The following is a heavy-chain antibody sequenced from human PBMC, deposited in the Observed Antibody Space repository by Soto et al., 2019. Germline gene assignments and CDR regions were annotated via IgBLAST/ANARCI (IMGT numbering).Heavy chain of an antibody. CDR3: ARLRDSSGYDYFDY. CDR2: IYHSGRT. J-gene: IGHJ4*02. V-gene: IGHV4-30-2*01. Sequence: SETLSLTCAVSGGSISSGGYSWSWIRHPPGKGLEWIGYIYHSGRTYYNPSIKSRVTISVDRSKHQFSLKLSSVTAADTAVYYCARLRDSSGYDYFDYWGQGTLVTVSS. D-gene: IGHD3-22*01. CDR1: GGSISSGGYS.